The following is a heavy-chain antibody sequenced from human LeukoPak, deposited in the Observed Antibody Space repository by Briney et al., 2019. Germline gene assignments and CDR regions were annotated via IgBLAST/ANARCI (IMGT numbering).Heavy chain of an antibody. D-gene: IGHD3-3*01. J-gene: IGHJ4*02. CDR3: ARDTHQDVSYYDFWSGYSPTAILGY. CDR2: ISSSSSYI. Sequence: PGGSLRLSCAASGFTFSSYSMIWVRQAPGKGLEWVSSISSSSSYIYYADSVKGRFTISRDNAKNSLYLQMNSLRAEDTAVYYCARDTHQDVSYYDFWSGYSPTAILGYWGQGTLVTVSS. CDR1: GFTFSSYS. V-gene: IGHV3-21*01.